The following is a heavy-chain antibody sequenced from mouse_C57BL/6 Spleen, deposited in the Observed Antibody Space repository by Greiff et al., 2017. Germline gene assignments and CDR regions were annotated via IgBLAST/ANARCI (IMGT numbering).Heavy chain of an antibody. CDR3: ARDAGYYGSRGYFDV. J-gene: IGHJ1*03. CDR2: SRNKANDYTT. D-gene: IGHD1-1*01. Sequence: EVHLVESGGGLVQSGRSLRLSCATSGFTFSDFYMEWVRQAPGKGLEWIAASRNKANDYTTEYSASVKGRFIVSRDTSQSILYLQMNALRAEDTAIYYCARDAGYYGSRGYFDVWGTGTTVTVAS. V-gene: IGHV7-1*01. CDR1: GFTFSDFY.